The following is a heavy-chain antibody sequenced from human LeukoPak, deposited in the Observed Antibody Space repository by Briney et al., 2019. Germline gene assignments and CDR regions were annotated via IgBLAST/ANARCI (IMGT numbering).Heavy chain of an antibody. CDR2: IYYSGST. CDR3: ARLRYYYDSSGSNTLFDY. D-gene: IGHD3-22*01. CDR1: GGSISGSSYF. Sequence: PSETLSLTCTVSGGSISGSSYFWGWIRQPPGKGLEWIGSIYYSGSTYYNPSLKSRVTISVDTSKNQFSLKLSSVTAADTAVYYCARLRYYYDSSGSNTLFDYWGQGTLVTVSS. V-gene: IGHV4-39*01. J-gene: IGHJ4*02.